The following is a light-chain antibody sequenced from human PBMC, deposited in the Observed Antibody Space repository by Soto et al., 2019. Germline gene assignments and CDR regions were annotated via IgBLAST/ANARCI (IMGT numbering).Light chain of an antibody. V-gene: IGLV4-69*01. J-gene: IGLJ2*01. CDR3: QTWGTGIVV. CDR2: LNSDGSH. CDR1: SGHSSYA. Sequence: QSVLTQSPSASASLGASGKLTCTLSSGHSSYAIAWRQQQPEKGPRYLMKLNSDGSHSKGDGIPDRFSGSSSGAERYLTISSLQSEDEADYYCQTWGTGIVVFGGGTQLTVL.